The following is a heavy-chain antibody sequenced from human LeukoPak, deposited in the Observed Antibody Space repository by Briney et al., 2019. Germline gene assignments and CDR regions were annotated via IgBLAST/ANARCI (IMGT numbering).Heavy chain of an antibody. J-gene: IGHJ4*02. CDR1: GGSISSSSYY. CDR3: ARVTTAWYVVGY. CDR2: IYDSGST. V-gene: IGHV4-39*07. D-gene: IGHD6-13*01. Sequence: PSETLSLTCTVSGGSISSSSYYWGWIRQPPGKGLEWIGSIYDSGSTYYNPSLKSRVTISVDTSKNQFSLRLSSVTAADTAVYYCARVTTAWYVVGYWGQGTLVTVSS.